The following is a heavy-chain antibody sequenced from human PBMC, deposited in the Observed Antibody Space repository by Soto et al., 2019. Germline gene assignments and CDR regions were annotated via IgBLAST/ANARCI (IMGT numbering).Heavy chain of an antibody. V-gene: IGHV4-39*01. Sequence: QVQLQESGPGLQKPSETLSLTCTVSGASISSGSYYWGWIRQPPGRGLEWIGSIDYSENTNYNPSLMSRVTISVDTSSNQFSLRLSSVTAADTALYFCARHDVTVTFNYFDPWGQGTLVTVSS. J-gene: IGHJ5*02. CDR1: GASISSGSYY. CDR3: ARHDVTVTFNYFDP. D-gene: IGHD4-17*01. CDR2: IDYSENT.